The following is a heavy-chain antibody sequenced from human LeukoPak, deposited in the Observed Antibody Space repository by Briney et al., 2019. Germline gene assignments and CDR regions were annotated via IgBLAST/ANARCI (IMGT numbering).Heavy chain of an antibody. J-gene: IGHJ4*02. CDR2: IYSSGNT. CDR3: AKSGGSGLIDY. D-gene: IGHD1-26*01. V-gene: IGHV4-59*04. Sequence: GSLRLSCAASRFTFSNYWMHWVRQAPGKGLEWIGNIYSSGNTYYNASLKSRVTIYIDTSKNQFSLNLSSVTAADTAVYYCAKSGGSGLIDYWGQGTLVTVSS. CDR1: RFTFSNYW.